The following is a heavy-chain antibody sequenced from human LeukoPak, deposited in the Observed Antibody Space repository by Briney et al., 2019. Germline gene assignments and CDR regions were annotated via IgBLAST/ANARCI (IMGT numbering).Heavy chain of an antibody. J-gene: IGHJ5*02. V-gene: IGHV4-39*07. CDR2: VFHTGST. Sequence: SETLSLTCTVSGDSISRSNLHWGWIRQAPGKGLEWIGSVFHTGSTYYNPSLKSRVTISVDSSMNKFSLKMRSVTAADTAVYYCARGGLRDSFDPWGQGTLVTVSS. CDR3: ARGGLRDSFDP. D-gene: IGHD4-17*01. CDR1: GDSISRSNLH.